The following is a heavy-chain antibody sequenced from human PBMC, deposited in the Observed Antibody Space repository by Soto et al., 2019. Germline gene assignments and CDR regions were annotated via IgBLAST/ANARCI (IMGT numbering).Heavy chain of an antibody. Sequence: GGSLRLSCVASGFTFSSHGMHWVRQAPGKGLEWVAVIWYDGSEKYYADSVKGRFTISRDNSRRTVSLQMNSLRAEDTAVYYCGRWGDYKRIDYWGQGTLVTVSS. CDR3: GRWGDYKRIDY. J-gene: IGHJ4*02. CDR2: IWYDGSEK. CDR1: GFTFSSHG. D-gene: IGHD4-17*01. V-gene: IGHV3-33*01.